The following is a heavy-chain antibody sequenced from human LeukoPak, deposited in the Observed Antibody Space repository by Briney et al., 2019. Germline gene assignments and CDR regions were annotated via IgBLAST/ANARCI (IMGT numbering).Heavy chain of an antibody. D-gene: IGHD3-10*01. V-gene: IGHV3-15*01. J-gene: IGHJ3*01. CDR2: IKSKADGGTT. Sequence: GGSLRLSCAASGFTFTHAYMNWVRQAREKGLEWVGCIKSKADGGTTDDAAPVKGRFTISRDDSKNTLYLQMNSLKTEDTAVYYCTTTLRWFGQLSLIDYWGQGTMVTVSS. CDR3: TTTLRWFGQLSLIDY. CDR1: GFTFTHAY.